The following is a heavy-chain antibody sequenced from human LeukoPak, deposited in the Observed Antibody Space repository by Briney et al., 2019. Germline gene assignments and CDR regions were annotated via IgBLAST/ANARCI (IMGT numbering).Heavy chain of an antibody. CDR2: ISWNSGSI. V-gene: IGHV3-9*01. CDR3: AKEPPPPTVTTYIGDY. Sequence: PGRSLRLSCAASGFTFDDYAMHWVRQAPGKGLEWVSGISWNSGSIGYADSVKGRFTISRDNAKNSLYLQMNSLRAEDTALYYCAKEPPPPTVTTYIGDYWGQGTLVTVSS. D-gene: IGHD4-17*01. J-gene: IGHJ4*02. CDR1: GFTFDDYA.